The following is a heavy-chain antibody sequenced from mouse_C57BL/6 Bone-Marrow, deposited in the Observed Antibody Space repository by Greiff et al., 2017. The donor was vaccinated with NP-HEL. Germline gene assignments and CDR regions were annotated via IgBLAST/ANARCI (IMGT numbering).Heavy chain of an antibody. J-gene: IGHJ1*03. CDR2: LLPGSGST. D-gene: IGHD2-2*01. Sequence: QVQLQQSGAELMKPGASVKLSCKAPGYTFTGYWLEWVQQRPGHGLEWIGALLPGSGSTNYTAKLKGKATFTADTSSNTPYMQYSSLTTEDSAIYYCARWLRRDWDFDVRGTGTTVTVSS. CDR3: ARWLRRDWDFDV. V-gene: IGHV1-9*01. CDR1: GYTFTGYW.